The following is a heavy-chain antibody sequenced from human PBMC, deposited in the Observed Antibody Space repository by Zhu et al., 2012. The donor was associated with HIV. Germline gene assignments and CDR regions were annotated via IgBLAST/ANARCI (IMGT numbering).Heavy chain of an antibody. CDR1: SGSIRSSY. CDR2: IYISGST. CDR3: ASSAYGSGSYNH. D-gene: IGHD3-10*01. Sequence: QVQESGPGLVKPSETLSLTCNVSSGSIRSSYWNWIRQPAGKGLEWIGRIYISGSTDYNPSLNSRVTMSVDASKNQLYLRLTSMTAADTAVYYCASSAYGSGSYNHWGQGILVTVSS. J-gene: IGHJ5*02. V-gene: IGHV4-4*07.